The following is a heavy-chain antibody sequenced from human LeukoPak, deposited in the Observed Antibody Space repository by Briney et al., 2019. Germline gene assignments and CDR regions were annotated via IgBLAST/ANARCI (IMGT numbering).Heavy chain of an antibody. Sequence: ASETLSLTCTVSGGSISSYYWSWIRQPPGKGLEWIGYIYYSGSTNYNPSLKSRVTISLDTSKNQFSLKLSAVTAADTAEYYRARADGYSSGWYFDHWGQGTLVTVSS. J-gene: IGHJ4*02. V-gene: IGHV4-59*01. CDR3: ARADGYSSGWYFDH. CDR2: IYYSGST. D-gene: IGHD6-19*01. CDR1: GGSISSYY.